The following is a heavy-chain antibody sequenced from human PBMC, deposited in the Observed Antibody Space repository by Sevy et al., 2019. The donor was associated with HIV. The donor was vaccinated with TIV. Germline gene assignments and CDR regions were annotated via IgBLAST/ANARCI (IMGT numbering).Heavy chain of an antibody. CDR3: ARDIVVVAAAPKYYYYYYMDV. D-gene: IGHD2-2*01. CDR2: IKQDGSEK. V-gene: IGHV3-7*03. Sequence: GGSLRLSCAASGFTFSSYWMSWVRQAPGKGLEWVANIKQDGSEKYYVDSVKGRFTISRDNAKNSLYLQMNSLRAEDTAVYYCARDIVVVAAAPKYYYYYYMDVWGKGTTVTVSS. J-gene: IGHJ6*03. CDR1: GFTFSSYW.